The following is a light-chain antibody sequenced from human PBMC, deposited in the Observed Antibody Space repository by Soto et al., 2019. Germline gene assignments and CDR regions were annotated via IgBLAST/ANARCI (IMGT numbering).Light chain of an antibody. CDR3: QQFNNYPLT. CDR1: QGISSA. J-gene: IGKJ5*01. CDR2: DAS. Sequence: AIQLTHSPSSLSASVVDRVTITCLASQGISSAVAWYQQKPGKPPKLLMYDASSLESGVPPRFSGSGSGTDFTLSISSLQPEDFATYYCQQFNNYPLTCGQGKRREIK. V-gene: IGKV1D-13*01.